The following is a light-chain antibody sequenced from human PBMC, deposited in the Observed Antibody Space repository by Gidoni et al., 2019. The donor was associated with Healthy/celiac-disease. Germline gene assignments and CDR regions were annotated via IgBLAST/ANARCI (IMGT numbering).Light chain of an antibody. CDR2: GNS. CDR3: QSYDSSLSGLGV. V-gene: IGLV1-40*01. J-gene: IGLJ2*01. Sequence: QSVLTQPPSVSGAPGQSVTISCPGSSSNIGAGYDVHWYQQLPGTAPKLLIYGNSNRPSGVSDRFSGSKSGTSASLAITGLQAEDEADYYCQSYDSSLSGLGVFGGGTKLTVL. CDR1: SSNIGAGYD.